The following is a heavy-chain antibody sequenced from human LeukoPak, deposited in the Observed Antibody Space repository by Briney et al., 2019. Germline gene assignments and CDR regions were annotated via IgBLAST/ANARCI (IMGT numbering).Heavy chain of an antibody. CDR2: INHSGST. CDR1: GGSFSGYY. Sequence: SETLSLTCAVYGGSFSGYYWSWIRQPPGKGLEWIGKINHSGSTNYNPSLKSRVTISVDTSKNQFSLKLSSVTAADTAVYYCARTKYYYGSGSYYKGNWFDPWGQGTLVTVSS. CDR3: ARTKYYYGSGSYYKGNWFDP. D-gene: IGHD3-10*01. V-gene: IGHV4-34*01. J-gene: IGHJ5*02.